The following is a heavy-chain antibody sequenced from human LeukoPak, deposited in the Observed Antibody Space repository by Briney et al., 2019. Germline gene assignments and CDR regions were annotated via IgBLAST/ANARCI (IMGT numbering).Heavy chain of an antibody. CDR3: ARVQKYYYDSSGYY. V-gene: IGHV1-2*02. CDR1: GYTFTRYA. J-gene: IGHJ4*02. CDR2: INPNSGGT. Sequence: ASVKVSCKASGYTFTRYAVNWVRQAPGQGLEWMGWINPNSGGTNYAQKFQGRVTMTRDTSISTAYMELSRLRSDDTAVYYCARVQKYYYDSSGYYWGQGTLVTVSS. D-gene: IGHD3-22*01.